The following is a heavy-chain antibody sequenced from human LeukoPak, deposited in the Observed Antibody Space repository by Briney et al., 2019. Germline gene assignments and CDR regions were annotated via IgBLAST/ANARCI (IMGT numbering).Heavy chain of an antibody. J-gene: IGHJ4*02. V-gene: IGHV3-23*01. CDR3: AKARFLEWLLYDY. Sequence: PGGSLRLSCAASGFTFSSYAMSWVRQAPGKGREWVSAISGSGGSTYYADSVKGRFTISRDNSKNTLYLQMNSLRAEDTAVYYCAKARFLEWLLYDYWGQGTLVTVSS. D-gene: IGHD3-3*01. CDR2: ISGSGGST. CDR1: GFTFSSYA.